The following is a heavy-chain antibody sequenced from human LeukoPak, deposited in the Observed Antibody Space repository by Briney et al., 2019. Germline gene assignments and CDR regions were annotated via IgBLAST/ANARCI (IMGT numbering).Heavy chain of an antibody. CDR1: GFTVSSGY. V-gene: IGHV3-66*01. J-gene: IGHJ4*02. CDR2: IYSGGST. Sequence: GGSLRLSCVVSGFTVSSGYMSWVRQAPGKGLEWVSIIYSGGSTHYADSVKGRFIISRDNSMNTLHLQMNSLRTDDTAVYYCARDLYDYGVDWGQGTLVTVSS. CDR3: ARDLYDYGVD. D-gene: IGHD4-17*01.